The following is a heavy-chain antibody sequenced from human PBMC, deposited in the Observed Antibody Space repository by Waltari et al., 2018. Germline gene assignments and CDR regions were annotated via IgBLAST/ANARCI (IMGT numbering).Heavy chain of an antibody. D-gene: IGHD5-12*01. J-gene: IGHJ6*03. CDR1: GGSISSYY. CDR2: IYYSGGT. V-gene: IGHV4-59*01. Sequence: QVQLQESGSGLVKPSETLSLTCTVSGGSISSYYWSGIRQPPGKGLEWIGYIYYSGGTNYNPSLKSRVTISVDTSKSQFSLKLSTVTAADTAVYYCARGDGYDLNCYYVDVWGQGTTVTVSS. CDR3: ARGDGYDLNCYYVDV.